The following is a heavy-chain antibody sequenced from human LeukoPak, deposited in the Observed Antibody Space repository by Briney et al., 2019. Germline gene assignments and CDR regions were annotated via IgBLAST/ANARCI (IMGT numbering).Heavy chain of an antibody. D-gene: IGHD2-2*01. CDR1: GGSISSYY. J-gene: IGHJ3*02. Sequence: SETLSLTCTVSGGSISSYYWNWIRQPAGRGLERIGSIYYSGSTYYNPSLKSRVTISVDTSKNQFSLKLSSVTAADTAVYYCASGRPATDAFDIWGQGTMVTVSS. CDR2: IYYSGST. V-gene: IGHV4-59*05. CDR3: ASGRPATDAFDI.